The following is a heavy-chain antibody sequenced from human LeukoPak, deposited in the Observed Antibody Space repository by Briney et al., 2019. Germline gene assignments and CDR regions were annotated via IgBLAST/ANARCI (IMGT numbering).Heavy chain of an antibody. CDR2: ISAYNGNT. V-gene: IGHV1-18*01. CDR1: GYTFTIYG. J-gene: IGHJ5*02. D-gene: IGHD5-18*01. CDR3: ARGGIQPWLRNWFDP. Sequence: AAVKVSFKASGYTFTIYGISWVRQAPGQGVEWMGWISAYNGNTNYAQKLQGRVIMTKDTSTSTAYMELKSLTSDDTAVYYCARGGIQPWLRNWFDPWGQGTLVTVSS.